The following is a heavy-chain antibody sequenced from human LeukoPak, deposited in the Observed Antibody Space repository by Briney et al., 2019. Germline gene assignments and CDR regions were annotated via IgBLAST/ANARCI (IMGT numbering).Heavy chain of an antibody. CDR2: IKQDGSEK. J-gene: IGHJ5*01. Sequence: PAGSLRLSCAPPGLWLSSYWMSWVRQAPGKGLEWVANIKQDGSEKFYVASVKGRFTISRDNAKNLLYLQTNSLRVEDTAVYYCARGGGYASDSWGQGTLVTVSS. CDR3: ARGGGYASDS. D-gene: IGHD5-12*01. V-gene: IGHV3-7*01. CDR1: GLWLSSYW.